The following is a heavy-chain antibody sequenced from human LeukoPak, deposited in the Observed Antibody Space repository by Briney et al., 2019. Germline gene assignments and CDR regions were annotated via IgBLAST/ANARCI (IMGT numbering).Heavy chain of an antibody. CDR2: IYYTGST. CDR1: GGSITSSSYY. V-gene: IGHV4-39*01. CDR3: ESGLRPGYTLFYFDY. Sequence: SETLSLTCTVSGGSITSSSYYWVWIRQPPGKGLEWIVSIYYTGSTFYNPSLKSRVTVSVDTSKNQLCMKLSSVTAADTAVYFCESGLRPGYTLFYFDYWRQGTLITVSS. J-gene: IGHJ4*02. D-gene: IGHD5-24*01.